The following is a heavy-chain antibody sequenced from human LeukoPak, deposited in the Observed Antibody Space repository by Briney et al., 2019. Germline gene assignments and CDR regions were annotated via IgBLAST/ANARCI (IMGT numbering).Heavy chain of an antibody. V-gene: IGHV3-23*01. Sequence: PGGSLRLSCAASGFTFSSYAMSWVRQAPGKGLEWVSAISGSGGSTYYADSVKGLFTISRDNSKNTLYLQMNILRAEDTAVYYCAKDMSGGSSHWGQGTLVTVSS. CDR2: ISGSGGST. CDR3: AKDMSGGSSH. CDR1: GFTFSSYA. J-gene: IGHJ1*01. D-gene: IGHD1-26*01.